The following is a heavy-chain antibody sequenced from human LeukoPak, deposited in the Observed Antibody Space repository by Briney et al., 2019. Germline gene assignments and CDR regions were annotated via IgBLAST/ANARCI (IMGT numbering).Heavy chain of an antibody. Sequence: NPGGSLRLSCAASGFIFSSYNINWVRQAPGKGLEWVSSISSSSTYIYYADSVKGRFTISRDNAKTSVYLQMNSLRAEDTAVYYCATESGTYSGTCFDYWGQGNLVTVSS. CDR1: GFIFSSYN. V-gene: IGHV3-21*01. J-gene: IGHJ4*02. CDR2: ISSSSTYI. D-gene: IGHD1-26*01. CDR3: ATESGTYSGTCFDY.